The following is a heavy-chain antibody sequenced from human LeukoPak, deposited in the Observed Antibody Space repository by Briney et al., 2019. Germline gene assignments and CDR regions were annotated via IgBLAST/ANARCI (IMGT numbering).Heavy chain of an antibody. J-gene: IGHJ6*02. Sequence: GGSLRLSCAASGFTFSIYEMNWVRQAPGKGLEWVSYISSSGSTIYYADSVKGRFTISRDNAKNSLYLQMNSLRAEDTAVYYCARAAVYYYYGMDVWGQGTTVTVSS. CDR1: GFTFSIYE. V-gene: IGHV3-48*03. CDR2: ISSSGSTI. CDR3: ARAAVYYYYGMDV.